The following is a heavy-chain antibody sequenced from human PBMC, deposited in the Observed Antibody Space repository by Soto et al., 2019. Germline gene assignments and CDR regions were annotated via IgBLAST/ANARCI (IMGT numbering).Heavy chain of an antibody. D-gene: IGHD3-22*01. J-gene: IGHJ4*02. V-gene: IGHV3-23*01. CDR1: GFTFSSYA. Sequence: GGSLRLSCAASGFTFSSYAMSWVRQAPGKGLEWVSAISGSGGSTYYADSVKGRFTISRDNSKNTLYLQMNSLRAEDTAVYYCAKDLGYDSSGYYPRYFDYWGQGTLVTVSS. CDR3: AKDLGYDSSGYYPRYFDY. CDR2: ISGSGGST.